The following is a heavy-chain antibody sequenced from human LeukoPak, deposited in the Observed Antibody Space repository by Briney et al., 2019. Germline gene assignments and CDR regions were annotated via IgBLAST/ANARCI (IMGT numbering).Heavy chain of an antibody. J-gene: IGHJ6*02. CDR3: ARRCSSTSCSTWSYYYYGMDV. CDR2: ISAYNGNT. CDR1: GYTFTSYG. D-gene: IGHD2-2*01. V-gene: IGHV1-18*01. Sequence: GASVKVSCKASGYTFTSYGISWVRQAPGQGLEWMGWISAYNGNTNYAQKLQGRVTMTTDTSTSTAYMEPRSLRSDDTAVYYCARRCSSTSCSTWSYYYYGMDVWGQGTTVTVSS.